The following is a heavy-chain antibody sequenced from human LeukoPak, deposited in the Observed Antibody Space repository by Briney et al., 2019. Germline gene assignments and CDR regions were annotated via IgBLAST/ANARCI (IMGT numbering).Heavy chain of an antibody. D-gene: IGHD6-19*01. Sequence: GASLRLSCAASGFTFSSYAMSWVRQAPGKGLEWVSAISGRGGSTYYADSVKGRFTISRDNSKNTLYLQMNSLRAEDTAVYYCAQDFPGIAVAGTLRWGQGTLVTVSS. CDR1: GFTFSSYA. V-gene: IGHV3-23*01. CDR3: AQDFPGIAVAGTLR. CDR2: ISGRGGST. J-gene: IGHJ4*02.